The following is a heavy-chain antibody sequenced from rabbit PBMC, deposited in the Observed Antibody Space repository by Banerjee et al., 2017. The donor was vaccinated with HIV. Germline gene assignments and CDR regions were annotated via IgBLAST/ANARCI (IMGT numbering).Heavy chain of an antibody. V-gene: IGHV1S40*01. CDR1: GFSFSSSYY. J-gene: IGHJ4*01. Sequence: QSLEESGGDLVKPGASLTLTCTASGFSFSSSYYMCWVRQAPGKGPEWIVCIYIGGVITHYASWAKGRFTISRSTSLITVTLQMTSLTAADTATYFCARDPSYDEYGDSLYYFDLWGQGTLVTVS. CDR2: IYIGGVIT. D-gene: IGHD2-1*01. CDR3: ARDPSYDEYGDSLYYFDL.